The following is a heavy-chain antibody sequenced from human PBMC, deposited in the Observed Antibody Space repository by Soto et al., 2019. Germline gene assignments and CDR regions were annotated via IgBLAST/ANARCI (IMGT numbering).Heavy chain of an antibody. Sequence: EVQLVESGGGLVQPGGSLRLSCAASGFTFSSYSMNWVRQAPGKGLEWVSYISSSSSTIYYADSVKGRFTICRDNAKNSLYLQMTSLRDEDTAVYYWARDWAAAGSLDYYGMDVWGQGTTVTVSS. V-gene: IGHV3-48*02. CDR2: ISSSSSTI. CDR1: GFTFSSYS. D-gene: IGHD6-13*01. J-gene: IGHJ6*02. CDR3: ARDWAAAGSLDYYGMDV.